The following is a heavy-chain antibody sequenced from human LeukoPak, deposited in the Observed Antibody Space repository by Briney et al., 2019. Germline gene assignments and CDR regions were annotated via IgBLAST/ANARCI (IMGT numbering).Heavy chain of an antibody. CDR1: GYTFTSYD. Sequence: GASVKVSCKASGYTFTSYDINWVRQATGQGLEWMGWMNPNSGNTGYAQKFQGRVTITRNTSISTAYMELSSLRSEDTAVYYCARGGPLEWLNWFDPWGQGTLVTVSS. D-gene: IGHD3-3*01. CDR3: ARGGPLEWLNWFDP. CDR2: MNPNSGNT. V-gene: IGHV1-8*03. J-gene: IGHJ5*02.